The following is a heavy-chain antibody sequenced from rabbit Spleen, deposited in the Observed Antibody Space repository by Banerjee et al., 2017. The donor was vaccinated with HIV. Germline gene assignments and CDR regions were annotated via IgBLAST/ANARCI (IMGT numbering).Heavy chain of an antibody. Sequence: QEQLEESGGDLVKPEGSLTLTCTASGFSFSSSYWICWVRQAPGKGLEWIACINAVTGKAVYANWAKGRFTISKTSSTTVTLQMPSLTAADTATYFCARSGWWDGFDPWGQGTLVTVS. CDR1: GFSFSSSYW. CDR2: INAVTGKA. V-gene: IGHV1S45*01. D-gene: IGHD4-1*01. J-gene: IGHJ2*01. CDR3: ARSGWWDGFDP.